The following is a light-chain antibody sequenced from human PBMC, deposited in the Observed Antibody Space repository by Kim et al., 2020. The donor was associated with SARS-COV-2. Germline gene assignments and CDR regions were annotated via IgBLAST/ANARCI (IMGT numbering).Light chain of an antibody. CDR2: DAS. CDR1: HDIHIY. V-gene: IGKV1-33*01. J-gene: IGKJ4*01. Sequence: GDRVTITCQASHDIHIYLNWYQQKPGKAPKLLIYDASDLETGVPSRFSGSGSGTDFTLTISGLQSEDIATYYCQQYDNLPPLFGGGTKVDIK. CDR3: QQYDNLPPL.